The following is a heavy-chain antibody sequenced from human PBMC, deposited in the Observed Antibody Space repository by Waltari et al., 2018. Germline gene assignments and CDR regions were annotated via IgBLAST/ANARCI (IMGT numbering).Heavy chain of an antibody. Sequence: QVQLVQSGAEVKKPGASVKVSCKASGYTFTGYYMPWVRQAPGQGLEWMGWINPNSGGTNYAQKFQGWVTMTRDTSISTAYMELSRLRSDDTAAYYCARDRGVAVAGTRGRELRYWGQGTLVTVSS. CDR3: ARDRGVAVAGTRGRELRY. J-gene: IGHJ4*02. V-gene: IGHV1-2*04. D-gene: IGHD6-19*01. CDR1: GYTFTGYY. CDR2: INPNSGGT.